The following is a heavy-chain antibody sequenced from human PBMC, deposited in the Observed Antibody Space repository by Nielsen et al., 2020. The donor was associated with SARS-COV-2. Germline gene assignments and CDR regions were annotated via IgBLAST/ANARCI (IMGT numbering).Heavy chain of an antibody. D-gene: IGHD5-18*01. CDR1: DFSFKNYW. V-gene: IGHV3-53*01. Sequence: GGSLRLSCAASDFSFKNYWMHWVRQAPGKGLEWVSVFYSGGTTLYADSVKGRFIISRDNSRNTLYLQMNSLRVEDTAMYYCAREGDTYGVRNFDYWGQGMMVTVSS. J-gene: IGHJ4*02. CDR2: FYSGGTT. CDR3: AREGDTYGVRNFDY.